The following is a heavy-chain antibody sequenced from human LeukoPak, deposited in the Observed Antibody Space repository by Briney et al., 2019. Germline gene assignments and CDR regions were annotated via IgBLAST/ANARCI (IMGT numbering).Heavy chain of an antibody. J-gene: IGHJ4*02. V-gene: IGHV3-30*04. D-gene: IGHD3-10*01. CDR2: ISYDGSNK. CDR3: ARDVRFGELLYD. CDR1: GFTFSSFA. Sequence: SGRSLRLSCAASGFTFSSFAMLWVRQAPGKGLVWGAVISYDGSNKYYADSVKGRFTVARDNYKNTLYLKMNSLRAEDTAVYYCARDVRFGELLYDWGQGTLVTVSS.